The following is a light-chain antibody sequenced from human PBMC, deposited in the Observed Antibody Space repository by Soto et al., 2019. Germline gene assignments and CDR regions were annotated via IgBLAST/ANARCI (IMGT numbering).Light chain of an antibody. V-gene: IGLV2-14*01. Sequence: QSALAQPASVSGSPGQSITISCTGTSSDVGRYDYVSWFQQHPGKTPKLLIYDVSNWPSGASDRFSGSKSGNTASLTISGLQPEDVADYYCSSFTTSSTFVFGTGAMLTVL. CDR3: SSFTTSSTFV. J-gene: IGLJ1*01. CDR2: DVS. CDR1: SSDVGRYDY.